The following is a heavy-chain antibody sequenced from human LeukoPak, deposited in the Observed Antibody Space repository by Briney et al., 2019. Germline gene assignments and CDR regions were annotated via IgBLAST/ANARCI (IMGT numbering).Heavy chain of an antibody. J-gene: IGHJ1*01. V-gene: IGHV1-18*01. Sequence: ASVTVSCKASGYTFTNYGISWVRQAPGQGLEWMGWISAYNGNTDYAQKLQGRVAMTTDTSTSTAYMELRSLRSDDTAVYYCARDSAWLVPSAEYFKHWGQGTLVTVSS. D-gene: IGHD6-19*01. CDR1: GYTFTNYG. CDR3: ARDSAWLVPSAEYFKH. CDR2: ISAYNGNT.